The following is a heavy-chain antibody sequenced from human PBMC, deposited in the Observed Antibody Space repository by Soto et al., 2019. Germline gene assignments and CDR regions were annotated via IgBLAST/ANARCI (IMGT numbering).Heavy chain of an antibody. CDR3: VKISSSPPEVVNDVFDM. V-gene: IGHV3-23*01. CDR1: GLTFRNYP. Sequence: EVELLESGGGLEQPGGSLRLSCIASGLTFRNYPMSWVRQVPGKGLEWVAGISGSGGTTYYADSVKGRFTISRDNSKDTVFLQINNLRVEETAVYYCVKISSSPPEVVNDVFDMWGQGTMVSVSS. D-gene: IGHD2-2*01. J-gene: IGHJ3*02. CDR2: ISGSGGTT.